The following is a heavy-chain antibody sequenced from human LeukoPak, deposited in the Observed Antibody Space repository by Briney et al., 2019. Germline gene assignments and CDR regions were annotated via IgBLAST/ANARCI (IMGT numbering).Heavy chain of an antibody. CDR2: IYSGGST. J-gene: IGHJ4*02. CDR3: ERDDSLTGYRDY. V-gene: IGHV3-53*01. Sequence: GGSLRLSCAASGFTVSSNYMSWVRQAPGKGLEWVSVIYSGGSTYYAESVKGRFTISRDNSKNTLYLQMNSLRAEDTAVYYCERDDSLTGYRDYWGQGTLVTVSS. D-gene: IGHD3-9*01. CDR1: GFTVSSNY.